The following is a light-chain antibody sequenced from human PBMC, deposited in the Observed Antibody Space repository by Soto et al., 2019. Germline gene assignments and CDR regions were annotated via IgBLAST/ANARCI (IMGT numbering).Light chain of an antibody. CDR1: SSDVGNYKY. J-gene: IGLJ1*01. V-gene: IGLV2-14*01. CDR2: EVS. Sequence: QSVLTQPASVSGSPGQSITISCTGTSSDVGNYKYVSWYQQHPDKAPKLMIYEVSNRPSGVSNRFSGSKSGNTASLTISGLQAEDETDYYCFSYISSGNYVFGTGTKVTVL. CDR3: FSYISSGNYV.